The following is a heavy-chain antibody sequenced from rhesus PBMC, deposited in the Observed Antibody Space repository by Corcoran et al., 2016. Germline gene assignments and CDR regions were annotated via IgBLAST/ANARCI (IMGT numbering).Heavy chain of an antibody. Sequence: QLQLQESGPGLVKPSETLSLTCAVSGYSISSGYGWSWIPQPPGKGLEWMGYITYSGSTSYNPSLKSRFTISRDTSKNQFSLKLSSVTAADTAVYYCARGGSGYASFDFWGQGLRVTVSS. CDR1: GYSISSGYG. J-gene: IGHJ3*01. D-gene: IGHD5-24*01. CDR3: ARGGSGYASFDF. CDR2: ITYSGST. V-gene: IGHV4-122*02.